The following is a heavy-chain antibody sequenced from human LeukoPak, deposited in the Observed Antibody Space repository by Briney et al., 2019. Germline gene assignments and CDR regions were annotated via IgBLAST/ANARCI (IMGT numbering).Heavy chain of an antibody. CDR1: GFTLSSYS. J-gene: IGHJ6*02. CDR3: ARDPSRSYGMDV. CDR2: ISSSSSYI. V-gene: IGHV3-21*01. Sequence: TGGSLRLSCAASGFTLSSYSMNWVRQAPGKGLEWVSSISSSSSYIYYADSVKGRFTISRDNAKNSLYLQMNSLRAEDTAVYYCARDPSRSYGMDVWGQGTTVTVSS.